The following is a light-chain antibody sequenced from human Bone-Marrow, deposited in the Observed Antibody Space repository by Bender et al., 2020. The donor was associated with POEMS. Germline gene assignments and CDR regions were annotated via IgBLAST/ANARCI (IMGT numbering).Light chain of an antibody. V-gene: IGLV2-14*03. CDR3: SSYTYSTRI. CDR2: DVT. J-gene: IGLJ2*01. CDR1: SADVGDYKY. Sequence: QSALTQPASVSGSPGQSITISCTGASADVGDYKYVSWYQQHPGKAPKLIIYDVTNRPSGVSNRFSGSKSGNTASLTISGLQADDEADYYCSSYTYSTRIFGGGTKVAVL.